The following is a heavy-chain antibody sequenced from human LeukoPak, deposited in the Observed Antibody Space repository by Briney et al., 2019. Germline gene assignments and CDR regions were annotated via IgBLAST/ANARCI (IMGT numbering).Heavy chain of an antibody. Sequence: GASVKVSCKASGYTFTGYYMHWVRQAPGQGLEWMGGIIPIFGTANYAQKFQGRVTITADKSTSTAYMELSSLRSEDTAVYYCARGESIVVVTATYNWFDPWGQGTLVTVSS. CDR3: ARGESIVVVTATYNWFDP. D-gene: IGHD2-21*02. CDR2: IIPIFGTA. CDR1: GYTFTGYY. V-gene: IGHV1-69*06. J-gene: IGHJ5*02.